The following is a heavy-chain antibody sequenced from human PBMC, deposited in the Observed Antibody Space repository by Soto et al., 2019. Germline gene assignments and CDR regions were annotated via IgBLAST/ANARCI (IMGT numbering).Heavy chain of an antibody. CDR2: INPSGGST. J-gene: IGHJ6*02. D-gene: IGHD1-26*01. CDR3: AKTGGSEEGYYYYGMDV. CDR1: GYTFTSYY. V-gene: IGHV1-46*01. Sequence: QVQLVQSGAEVEKPGASVKVSCKASGYTFTSYYMHWVRQAPGQGLEWMGIINPSGGSTSYAQKFQGRVTMTSDTSTSTVYMEPSSLRSEDTAVYYCAKTGGSEEGYYYYGMDVWRQGTTVTVSS.